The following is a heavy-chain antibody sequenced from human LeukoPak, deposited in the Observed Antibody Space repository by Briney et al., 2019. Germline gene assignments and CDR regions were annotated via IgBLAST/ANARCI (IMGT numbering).Heavy chain of an antibody. Sequence: NPSETLSLTCTVSGGSISSSSYYWGWIRQPPGKGLEWIGSIYYSGSTYYNPSLKSRVTISVDTSKNQFSLKLSSVTAADTAVYYCARHDGYSGYDYYFDYWGQGTLVTVSS. CDR1: GGSISSSSYY. CDR2: IYYSGST. V-gene: IGHV4-39*01. J-gene: IGHJ4*02. D-gene: IGHD5-12*01. CDR3: ARHDGYSGYDYYFDY.